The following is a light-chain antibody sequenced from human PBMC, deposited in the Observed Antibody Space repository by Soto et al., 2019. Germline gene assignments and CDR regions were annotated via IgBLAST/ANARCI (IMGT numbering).Light chain of an antibody. Sequence: QSALTQPASVSGSPGQSITISCTGTSGDVGGYNYVSWYQLDPGKAPKLIIYEVNNRPSGVSNRFSGSKSGNTASLTISGLQAEDEADYYCTSYTSSGPWVFGGETKLTVL. CDR1: SGDVGGYNY. V-gene: IGLV2-14*01. CDR3: TSYTSSGPWV. J-gene: IGLJ3*02. CDR2: EVN.